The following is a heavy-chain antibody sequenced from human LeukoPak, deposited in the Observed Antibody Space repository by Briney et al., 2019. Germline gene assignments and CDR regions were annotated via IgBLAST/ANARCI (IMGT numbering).Heavy chain of an antibody. V-gene: IGHV3-33*08. J-gene: IGHJ4*02. CDR3: ARENSSSSLDY. CDR2: RWYDGSNK. CDR1: GFTVSTNY. D-gene: IGHD6-6*01. Sequence: GGSLRLSCAASGFTVSTNYMSWVRQAPGKGLEWVAVRWYDGSNKYYADSVKGRFTISRDNSKNTLYLQMNSLRAEDTAVYYCARENSSSSLDYWGQGTLVTVSS.